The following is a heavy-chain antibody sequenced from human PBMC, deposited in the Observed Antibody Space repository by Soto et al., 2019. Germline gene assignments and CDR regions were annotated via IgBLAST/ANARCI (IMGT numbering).Heavy chain of an antibody. CDR1: GFTFSSYD. V-gene: IGHV3-13*01. CDR3: ARGPALYDSSDYYLDY. CDR2: IGTAGDT. J-gene: IGHJ4*02. D-gene: IGHD3-22*01. Sequence: EVQLVESGGGLVQPGGSLRLSCAASGFTFSSYDMHWVRQATGKGLEWVSAIGTAGDTYYPGSVKGRFTISRENAKNSLYLQMNSLRAEDTAVYYCARGPALYDSSDYYLDYWGQGTLVTVSS.